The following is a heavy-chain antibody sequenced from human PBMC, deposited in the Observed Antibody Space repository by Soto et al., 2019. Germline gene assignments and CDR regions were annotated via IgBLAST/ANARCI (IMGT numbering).Heavy chain of an antibody. Sequence: RESLKISCKGSGYGFTSYWIGWVRQMPGKGLEWMGIIYAGDTETRYSPSFQGLVTISADKSISTAYLQWSSLEASDTAMYYCARHRRDYPFDIWGQGTMVTVSS. J-gene: IGHJ3*02. CDR1: GYGFTSYW. D-gene: IGHD3-10*01. V-gene: IGHV5-51*01. CDR2: IYAGDTET. CDR3: ARHRRDYPFDI.